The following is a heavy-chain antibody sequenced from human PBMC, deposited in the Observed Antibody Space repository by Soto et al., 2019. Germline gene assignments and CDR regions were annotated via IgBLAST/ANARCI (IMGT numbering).Heavy chain of an antibody. V-gene: IGHV3-23*01. Sequence: EVQLLESGGGLVQPGGSLRLSCAASGFTFSSYAMSWVRQAPGKGLEWVSAISGSGGSTYYADSVKGRFTISRDNSKNTLYRQMNSLRAEDTAVYYCAKDGAGLRYFDWLELALDYWGQGTLVTVSS. CDR1: GFTFSSYA. CDR3: AKDGAGLRYFDWLELALDY. D-gene: IGHD3-9*01. J-gene: IGHJ4*02. CDR2: ISGSGGST.